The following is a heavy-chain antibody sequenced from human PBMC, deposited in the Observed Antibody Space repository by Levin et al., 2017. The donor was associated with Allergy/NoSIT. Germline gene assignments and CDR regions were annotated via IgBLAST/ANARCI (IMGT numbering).Heavy chain of an antibody. V-gene: IGHV5-51*03. CDR2: IWPGDSDS. J-gene: IGHJ4*02. Sequence: GASVKVSCKTSGYDFNTYWIGWVRQKSGKGLEWMGIIWPGDSDSKYSVSFQGQVTIPVDKSLSTSYLEWSSLKSSDTAVYYCARPWRPSCRGTSCYVLDSWGQGTLVTVSP. CDR3: ARPWRPSCRGTSCYVLDS. D-gene: IGHD2-2*01. CDR1: GYDFNTYW.